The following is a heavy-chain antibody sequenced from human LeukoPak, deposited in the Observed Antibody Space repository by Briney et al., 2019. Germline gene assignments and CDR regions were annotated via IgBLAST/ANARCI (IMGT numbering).Heavy chain of an antibody. CDR1: GFTFSSYA. D-gene: IGHD2-15*01. CDR3: ARESGCSGGSCYYYYYGMDV. Sequence: GGSLRLSCAASGFTFSSYAMHWVRQAPGKGLEWVAVISYDGSNKYYADSVKGRFTISRDNSKHTLYLQMNSLRAEDTAVYYCARESGCSGGSCYYYYYGMDVWGQGTTVTVSS. J-gene: IGHJ6*02. V-gene: IGHV3-30-3*01. CDR2: ISYDGSNK.